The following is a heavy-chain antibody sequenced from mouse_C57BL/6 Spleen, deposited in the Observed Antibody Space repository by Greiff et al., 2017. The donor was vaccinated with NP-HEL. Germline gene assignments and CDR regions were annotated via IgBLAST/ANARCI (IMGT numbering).Heavy chain of an antibody. D-gene: IGHD2-5*01. CDR3: ASGGYSNYGWYFDV. CDR2: IYPSDSET. CDR1: GYTFTSYW. Sequence: QVQLQQPGAELVRPGSSVKLSCKASGYTFTSYWMDWVKQRPGQGLEWIGNIYPSDSETHYNQKFKDKATLTVDKSSSTAYMQLSSLTSEDSAVYYCASGGYSNYGWYFDVWGTGTTVTVSS. J-gene: IGHJ1*03. V-gene: IGHV1-61*01.